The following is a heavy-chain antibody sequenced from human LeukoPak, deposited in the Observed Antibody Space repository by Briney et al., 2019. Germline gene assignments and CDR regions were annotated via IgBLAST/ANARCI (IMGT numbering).Heavy chain of an antibody. CDR2: FDPEDGET. CDR3: ATGGVRGGFFYFDY. D-gene: IGHD3-10*01. CDR1: GYTLTELS. V-gene: IGHV1-24*01. J-gene: IGHJ4*02. Sequence: ASVKVSCKVSGYTLTELSLHWVRQAPGKGLEWMGGFDPEDGETIYAQKFQGRVTMTEDTSTDTAYMELSSLRSEDTAVYYCATGGVRGGFFYFDYWGQGTLVTVSS.